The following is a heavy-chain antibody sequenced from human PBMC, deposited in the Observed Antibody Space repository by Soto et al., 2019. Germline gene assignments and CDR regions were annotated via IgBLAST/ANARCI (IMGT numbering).Heavy chain of an antibody. CDR1: SGSVSSYY. V-gene: IGHV4-59*02. Sequence: SETLSLTCTVSSGSVSSYYWSWIRQPPGKGLEWIGYIYYSGSTNYNPSLKSRVTISVDTSKNQFSLKLSSVTAADTAVYYCAGTFEWELLGGAFDIWGQGTMVTVSS. J-gene: IGHJ3*02. D-gene: IGHD1-26*01. CDR2: IYYSGST. CDR3: AGTFEWELLGGAFDI.